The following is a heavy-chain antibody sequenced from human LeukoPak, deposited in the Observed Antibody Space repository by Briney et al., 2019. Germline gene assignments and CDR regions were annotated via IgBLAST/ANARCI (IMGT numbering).Heavy chain of an antibody. CDR1: GGSISSYY. CDR3: ARDLNYYDSSGHRYYYYYGMDV. Sequence: PSETLSLTCTVSGGSISSYYWSWIRQPPGKGLEWIGYIYYSGSTNYNPPLKSRVTISVDTSKNQFSLQLSSVTAADTAVYYCARDLNYYDSSGHRYYYYYGMDVWGQGTTVTVSS. V-gene: IGHV4-59*01. D-gene: IGHD3-22*01. J-gene: IGHJ6*02. CDR2: IYYSGST.